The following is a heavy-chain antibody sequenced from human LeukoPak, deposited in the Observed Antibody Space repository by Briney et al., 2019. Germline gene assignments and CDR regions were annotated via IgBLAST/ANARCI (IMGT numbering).Heavy chain of an antibody. J-gene: IGHJ4*02. D-gene: IGHD3-22*01. V-gene: IGHV3-7*04. CDR3: ARDPWYYYDRSGYPLDN. CDR1: GFTFSNFW. CDR2: IKQDASEK. Sequence: GGSLRLSCAASGFTFSNFWMSWVRQAPGKGLEWVANIKQDASEKYYLDSVKGRFTISRDNAKKSLYLQMNSLRAEDTAVYYCARDPWYYYDRSGYPLDNWGQGTLVTVSS.